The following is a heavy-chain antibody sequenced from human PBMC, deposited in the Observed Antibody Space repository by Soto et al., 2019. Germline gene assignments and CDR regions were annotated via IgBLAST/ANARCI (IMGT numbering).Heavy chain of an antibody. D-gene: IGHD1-26*01. V-gene: IGHV1-8*01. Sequence: QVQLVQSGAEVKKPGASVKVSCKASGYTFTSYDINWVRQATGQGLEWMGWMNPNSGNTGYAQKFQGRVTMTRTTSISTAYMELSSLRSEDTAVYYCASDPFIVGATMSAYYYYYYGMDVWGQGTTVTVSS. J-gene: IGHJ6*02. CDR1: GYTFTSYD. CDR3: ASDPFIVGATMSAYYYYYYGMDV. CDR2: MNPNSGNT.